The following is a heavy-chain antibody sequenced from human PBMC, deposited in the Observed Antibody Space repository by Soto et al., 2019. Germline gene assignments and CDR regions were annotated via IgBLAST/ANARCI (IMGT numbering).Heavy chain of an antibody. V-gene: IGHV5-10-1*01. CDR1: GYSFTSYW. CDR2: IDPSDSYT. D-gene: IGHD3-16*01. CDR3: ARARNSVWYYYGMDV. J-gene: IGHJ6*02. Sequence: PGESLKISCKGSGYSFTSYWISWVRQMPGKGLEWMGRIDPSDSYTNYSPSFQGHVTISADKSISTAYLQWSSLKASDTAMYYCARARNSVWYYYGMDVWGPGTTVTVSS.